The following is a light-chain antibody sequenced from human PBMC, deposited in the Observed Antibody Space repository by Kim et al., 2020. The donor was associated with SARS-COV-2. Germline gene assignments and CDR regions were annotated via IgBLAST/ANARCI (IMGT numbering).Light chain of an antibody. Sequence: PASISCRCSQSLVHSDGNTYLSWFQQRPGQSPKRLIYKGSNRDSGVPDRFSGSGSGTDFTLKISRVEAEDVGVYYCMQSTQWPGTFGGGTKVDIK. CDR2: KGS. CDR1: QSLVHSDGNTY. V-gene: IGKV2-30*02. CDR3: MQSTQWPGT. J-gene: IGKJ4*01.